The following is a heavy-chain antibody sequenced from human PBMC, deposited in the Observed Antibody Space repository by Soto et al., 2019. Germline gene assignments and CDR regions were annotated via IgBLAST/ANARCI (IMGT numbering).Heavy chain of an antibody. V-gene: IGHV3-48*01. Sequence: EVQLVESGGGLVQPGGSLRLSCAASGFTFSSDSMNWVRQAPGKGLEWVSYISSSSSTIYYADSVKGRFTISRDNAKNSLYLQMNSLRAEDTAVYYCARVLGDIVLVPAAWGDAFDIWGQGTMVTVSS. CDR1: GFTFSSDS. D-gene: IGHD2-2*01. CDR2: ISSSSSTI. J-gene: IGHJ3*02. CDR3: ARVLGDIVLVPAAWGDAFDI.